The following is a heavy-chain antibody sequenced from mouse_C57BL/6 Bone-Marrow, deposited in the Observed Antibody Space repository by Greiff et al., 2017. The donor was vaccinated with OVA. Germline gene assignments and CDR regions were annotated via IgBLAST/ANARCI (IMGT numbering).Heavy chain of an antibody. V-gene: IGHV1-15*01. J-gene: IGHJ1*03. CDR1: GYTFTDYE. CDR2: IDPETGGT. Sequence: VQLQQSGAELVRPGASVTLSCKASGYTFTDYEMHWVKQTPVHGLEWIGAIDPETGGTAYNQKFKGKAILTADKSSSTAYMELRRLTSEDSAVDYCTSEGGYYYAPGFDDWGTGTTVTVSS. CDR3: TSEGGYYYAPGFDD. D-gene: IGHD1-1*01.